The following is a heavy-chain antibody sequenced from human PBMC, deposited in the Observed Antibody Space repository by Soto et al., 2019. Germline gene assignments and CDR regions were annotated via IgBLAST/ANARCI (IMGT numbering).Heavy chain of an antibody. J-gene: IGHJ3*02. V-gene: IGHV5-51*01. D-gene: IGHD6-6*01. CDR3: ASKRSIAAPVGDFDI. CDR1: GYSVTSYW. Sequence: GESLKISCKGSGYSVTSYWIGWVRQMPGKGLEWMGIIYPGDSDTRYSPSFQGQVTISADKSISTAYLQWSSLKASDTAMYYCASKRSIAAPVGDFDIWGQGTMVTVSS. CDR2: IYPGDSDT.